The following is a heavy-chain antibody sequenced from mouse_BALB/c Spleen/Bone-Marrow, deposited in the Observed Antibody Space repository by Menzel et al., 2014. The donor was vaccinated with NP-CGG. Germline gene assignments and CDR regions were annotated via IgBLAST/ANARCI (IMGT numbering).Heavy chain of an antibody. CDR3: ASSYYGSSQFAY. CDR1: GFSFTSYG. CDR2: IWAGGSI. D-gene: IGHD1-1*01. Sequence: QVQLQQSGPGLVAHSQSLSITCTVSGFSFTSYGVHWVRQPPGKGLEWLGVIWAGGSIIYNSALMSRLSISKDNSKSQVFLKMNSLQTDDTAMYYCASSYYGSSQFAYWGQGTLVTVSA. J-gene: IGHJ3*01. V-gene: IGHV2-9*02.